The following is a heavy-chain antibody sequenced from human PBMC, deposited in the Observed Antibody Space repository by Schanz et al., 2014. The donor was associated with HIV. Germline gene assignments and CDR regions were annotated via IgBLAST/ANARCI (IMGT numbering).Heavy chain of an antibody. V-gene: IGHV3-7*03. CDR2: INQAGSEK. Sequence: EEQLLESGGGLVQPGESLRLSCVGSGLKMSLYWISWVRQAPGKGLEWVANINQAGSEKFYVDSVKGRFIISRDNAKNSLYLQMNSLRVEDTALYYCAKGTFLAADGHDAFDIWGQGTMVTVSS. J-gene: IGHJ3*02. CDR1: GLKMSLYW. CDR3: AKGTFLAADGHDAFDI. D-gene: IGHD6-13*01.